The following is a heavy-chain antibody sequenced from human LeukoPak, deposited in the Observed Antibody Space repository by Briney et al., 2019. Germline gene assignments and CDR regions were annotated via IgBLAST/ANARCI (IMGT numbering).Heavy chain of an antibody. CDR1: GGSISSSSYY. CDR2: IYYSGST. J-gene: IGHJ6*03. V-gene: IGHV4-61*01. CDR3: ARGLPYDSSGYYPYYYYMDV. Sequence: SETLSLTCTVSGGSISSSSYYWSWIRQPPGKGLEWIGYIYYSGSTNYNPSLKSRVTISVDTSKNQFSLKLSSVTAADTAVYYCARGLPYDSSGYYPYYYYMDVWGKGTTVTVSS. D-gene: IGHD3-22*01.